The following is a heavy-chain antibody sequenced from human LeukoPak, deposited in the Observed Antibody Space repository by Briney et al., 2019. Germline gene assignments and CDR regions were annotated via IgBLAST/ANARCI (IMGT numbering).Heavy chain of an antibody. CDR1: GGSFSGYY. D-gene: IGHD6-13*01. CDR2: INHSGST. CDR3: ARDSANGSSWFFDS. J-gene: IGHJ4*02. Sequence: SETLSLTCAVYGGSFSGYYWSWIRQPPGKGLEWIGEINHSGSTNYNLSLKSRVTISVDTSKNQFSLNLSSVTAADTAMYYCARDSANGSSWFFDSWGQGTLVTVSS. V-gene: IGHV4-34*01.